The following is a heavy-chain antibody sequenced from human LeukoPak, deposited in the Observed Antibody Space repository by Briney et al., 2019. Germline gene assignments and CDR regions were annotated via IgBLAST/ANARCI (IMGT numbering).Heavy chain of an antibody. V-gene: IGHV1-46*01. CDR3: ATSEGSESYCSFDY. D-gene: IGHD3-10*01. Sequence: ASVTVSCKPSGYTFTIYYMHWVRQAPGQGLAWMGIINPSCGSTSYAQKFQGRVTMTRDTSTSTVYRELSSPRSEDTAMYYCATSEGSESYCSFDYWGQGTLVTVSS. CDR2: INPSCGST. CDR1: GYTFTIYY. J-gene: IGHJ4*02.